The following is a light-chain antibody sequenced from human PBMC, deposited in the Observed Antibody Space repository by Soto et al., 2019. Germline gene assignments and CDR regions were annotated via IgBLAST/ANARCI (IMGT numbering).Light chain of an antibody. J-gene: IGLJ3*02. Sequence: QSVLTQPPSVSGAPGQRVTISCTGRSSNIGAGYDVHWYQQLPGTAPKLLIYGNINRPSGVPDRFSGSKSGTSASLAITGLQAEDEADYYCSSYVVSYNWVFGGGTKLTVL. CDR2: GNI. V-gene: IGLV1-40*01. CDR1: SSNIGAGYD. CDR3: SSYVVSYNWV.